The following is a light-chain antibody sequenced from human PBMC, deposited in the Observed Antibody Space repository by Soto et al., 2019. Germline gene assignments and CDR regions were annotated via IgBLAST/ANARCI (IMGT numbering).Light chain of an antibody. J-gene: IGKJ5*01. CDR3: QQYGGSPIT. CDR1: QSVSSSF. CDR2: GAS. Sequence: SVLTQSPGTLSLTPGERATLSCRAGQSVSSSFFAWYQQKPGQAPRLLIYGASGRATGIPDRFSGSGSGTDFTLTISRLEPEDFAVYYCQQYGGSPITSGQRTPPEI. V-gene: IGKV3-20*01.